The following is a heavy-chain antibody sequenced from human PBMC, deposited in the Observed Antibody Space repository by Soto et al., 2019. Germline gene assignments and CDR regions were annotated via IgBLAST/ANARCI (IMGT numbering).Heavy chain of an antibody. V-gene: IGHV1-69*13. J-gene: IGHJ6*02. CDR3: AREDIVVVPADIAYYYYGMDV. Sequence: GASVKVSCKASGGTFSSYAISWVRQAPGQGLEWMGGIIPIFGTANYAQKFQGRVTITADESTSTAYMELSSLRSEDTAVYYCAREDIVVVPADIAYYYYGMDVWGQGTTVTVSS. CDR1: GGTFSSYA. D-gene: IGHD2-2*02. CDR2: IIPIFGTA.